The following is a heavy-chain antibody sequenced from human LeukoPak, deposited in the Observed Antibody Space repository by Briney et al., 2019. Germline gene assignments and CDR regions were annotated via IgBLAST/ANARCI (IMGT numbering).Heavy chain of an antibody. V-gene: IGHV3-23*01. D-gene: IGHD6-19*01. Sequence: GGSLRLSCAASGFTFSSYAMSWVRQAPGKGLEWVSAISGSGGGTYYADSVKGRFTISRENSKNTLYLQMNSLRAEDTAVYYCAASGYSSGWYYYWGQGTLVTVSS. J-gene: IGHJ4*02. CDR1: GFTFSSYA. CDR3: AASGYSSGWYYY. CDR2: ISGSGGGT.